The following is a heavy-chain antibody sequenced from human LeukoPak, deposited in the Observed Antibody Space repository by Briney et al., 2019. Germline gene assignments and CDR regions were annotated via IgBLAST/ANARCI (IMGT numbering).Heavy chain of an antibody. J-gene: IGHJ5*02. CDR3: ARAVSSSWYWFDP. Sequence: SETLSLTCAVYGGSFSGYYWSWIRQPPGKGLEWIGEINHSGSTNYDPSLKSRVTISVDTSKNQFSLKLSSVTAADTAVYYCARAVSSSWYWFDPWGQGTLVTVSS. CDR2: INHSGST. V-gene: IGHV4-34*01. CDR1: GGSFSGYY. D-gene: IGHD6-13*01.